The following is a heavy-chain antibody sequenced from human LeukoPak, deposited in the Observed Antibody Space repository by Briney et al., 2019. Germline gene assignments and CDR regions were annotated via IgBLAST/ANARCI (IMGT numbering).Heavy chain of an antibody. V-gene: IGHV3-21*01. CDR1: GFIFSSYN. CDR3: ARDGSSSSSLDY. Sequence: GGSLRLSCAASGFIFSSYNMNWVRQAPGKGLEWVSSISSSSTYIYYADSVKGRFTISRDNAKNSLYLQMNSLRDEDTAVYYCARDGSSSSSLDYWGQGAKVTVSS. CDR2: ISSSSTYI. J-gene: IGHJ4*02. D-gene: IGHD6-6*01.